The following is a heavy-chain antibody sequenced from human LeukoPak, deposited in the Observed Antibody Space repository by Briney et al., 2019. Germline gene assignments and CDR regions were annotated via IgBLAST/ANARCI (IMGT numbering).Heavy chain of an antibody. CDR2: IKGDGSST. CDR1: GFTFSTYW. V-gene: IGHV3-74*01. Sequence: GGSLRLSCAASGFTFSTYWMHWVRQAPGKGLVWVARIKGDGSSTIYADSVKGRFTISRDNSKNTLYLQTSSLRAEDTAVYYCARGDQAVAGYYFDYWGQGTLVTVSS. CDR3: ARGDQAVAGYYFDY. D-gene: IGHD6-19*01. J-gene: IGHJ4*02.